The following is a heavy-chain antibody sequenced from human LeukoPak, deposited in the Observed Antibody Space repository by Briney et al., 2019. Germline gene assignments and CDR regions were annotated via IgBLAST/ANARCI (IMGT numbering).Heavy chain of an antibody. D-gene: IGHD3-22*01. Sequence: GGSLRLSCAASGFTFSSYGMHWVRQAPGKGLEWVAVISYDGSNKYYADSVKGRFTISRDNSKNTLYLQMNSLRAEDTAVYYCAKDYYDSSGYSPRREYYFDYWGQGTLVTVSS. CDR3: AKDYYDSSGYSPRREYYFDY. V-gene: IGHV3-30*18. CDR2: ISYDGSNK. CDR1: GFTFSSYG. J-gene: IGHJ4*02.